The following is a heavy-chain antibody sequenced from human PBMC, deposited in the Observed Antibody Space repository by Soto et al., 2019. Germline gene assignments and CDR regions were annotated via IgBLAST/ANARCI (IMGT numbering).Heavy chain of an antibody. D-gene: IGHD3-10*01. CDR3: ARDPRITMVRGVIPHPNWFDP. CDR2: ISSSSSTI. Sequence: GGSLRLSCAASGFTFSSYSMNWFRQAPGKGLEWVSYISSSSSTIYYADSVKGRFTISRDNAKNSLYLQMNSLRAEDTAVYYCARDPRITMVRGVIPHPNWFDPWGQGTLVTLSS. V-gene: IGHV3-48*01. CDR1: GFTFSSYS. J-gene: IGHJ5*02.